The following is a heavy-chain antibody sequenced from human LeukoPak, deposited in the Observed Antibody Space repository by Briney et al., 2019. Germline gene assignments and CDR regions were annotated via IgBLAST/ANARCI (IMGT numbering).Heavy chain of an antibody. Sequence: SETLSLTCAVSGGSISSSNWWSWVRPPPGKGLEWIGSIYHSGSTYYNPSLKSRVTISVDRSRNQFSLKMTSVTAADTAVFYCARDKYTTSSGASSEFDYWGQGTLVTVSS. CDR3: ARDKYTTSSGASSEFDY. D-gene: IGHD6-6*01. CDR1: GGSISSSNW. V-gene: IGHV4-4*02. J-gene: IGHJ4*02. CDR2: IYHSGST.